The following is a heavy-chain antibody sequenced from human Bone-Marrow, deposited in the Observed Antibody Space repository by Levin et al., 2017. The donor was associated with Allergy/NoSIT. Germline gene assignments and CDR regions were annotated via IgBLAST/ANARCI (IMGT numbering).Heavy chain of an antibody. CDR2: ISGSGGST. V-gene: IGHV3-23*01. D-gene: IGHD3-10*01. Sequence: GGSLRLSCAASGFTFSSYAMSWVRQAPGKGLEWVSAISGSGGSTYYADSVKGRFTISRDNSKNTLYLQMNSLRAEDTAVYYCAKELTMVRGVISHYYYYGMDVWGQGTTVTVSS. CDR1: GFTFSSYA. CDR3: AKELTMVRGVISHYYYYGMDV. J-gene: IGHJ6*02.